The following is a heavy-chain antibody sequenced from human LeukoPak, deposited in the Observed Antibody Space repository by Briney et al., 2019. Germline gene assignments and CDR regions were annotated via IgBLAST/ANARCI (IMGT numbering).Heavy chain of an antibody. Sequence: PGGSLRLSCAASGFTFSSYSMNWVRQAPGKGLEWVSSISGSSSYIYYADSVKGRFTISRHNAKNSLYLQMNSLRVEDTAVYYCASRIVGTPDYFDYWGQGTLVTVSS. J-gene: IGHJ4*02. D-gene: IGHD1-26*01. V-gene: IGHV3-21*01. CDR2: ISGSSSYI. CDR1: GFTFSSYS. CDR3: ASRIVGTPDYFDY.